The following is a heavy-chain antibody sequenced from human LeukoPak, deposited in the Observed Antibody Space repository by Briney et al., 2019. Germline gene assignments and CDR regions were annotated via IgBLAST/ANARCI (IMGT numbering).Heavy chain of an antibody. J-gene: IGHJ4*02. CDR3: ARKSLWFKYYDY. Sequence: GRSLRLSCAASGFTFTSYTMHWARQAPGKGLEWVAATSYDGTNKYYADSVKGRFTISRDNPNNTLYLQMNSLRPEDTAVYFCARKSLWFKYYDYWGQGMLVTVSS. CDR2: TSYDGTNK. D-gene: IGHD3-10*01. CDR1: GFTFTSYT. V-gene: IGHV3-30*04.